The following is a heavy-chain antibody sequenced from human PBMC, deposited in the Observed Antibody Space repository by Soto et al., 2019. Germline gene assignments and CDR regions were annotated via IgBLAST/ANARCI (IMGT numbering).Heavy chain of an antibody. D-gene: IGHD3-3*01. J-gene: IGHJ5*02. CDR1: GYTFTSYD. V-gene: IGHV1-8*01. Sequence: ASVKVSCKASGYTFTSYDISWVRQATGQGLEWMGWMNPNSGNTGYAQKFQGRVTMTRNTSISTAYMELSSLRSEDTAVYYCARGDFWSGYQVGPWGQGTLVTVSS. CDR3: ARGDFWSGYQVGP. CDR2: MNPNSGNT.